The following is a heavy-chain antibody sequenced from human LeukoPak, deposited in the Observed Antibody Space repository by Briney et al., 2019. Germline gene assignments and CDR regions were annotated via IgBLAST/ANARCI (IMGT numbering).Heavy chain of an antibody. V-gene: IGHV3-30-3*01. Sequence: GGSLRLSCAVSGFTFSSYAMHWVRQAPGKGLEWVAVISYDGSNKYYADSVKGRFTISRDNSKNTLYLQMNSLRAEDTAVYCCARPQAGYTAMAPVVDYYYYMDVWGKGTTVTVSS. J-gene: IGHJ6*03. CDR2: ISYDGSNK. CDR1: GFTFSSYA. D-gene: IGHD5-18*01. CDR3: ARPQAGYTAMAPVVDYYYYMDV.